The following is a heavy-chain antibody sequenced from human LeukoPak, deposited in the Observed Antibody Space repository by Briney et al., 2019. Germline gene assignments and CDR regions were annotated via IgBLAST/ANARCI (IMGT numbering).Heavy chain of an antibody. CDR3: AKDLQPGY. V-gene: IGHV3-23*01. CDR2: ISGSGGST. CDR1: GFTFSNYA. Sequence: GGSLRLSCAASGFTFSNYAMCWVRQAPGKGLEWASGISGSGGSTYYADSVKGRFTISRDNSKNTLYLQMNSLRAEDTAVYYCAKDLQPGYWGQGTLVTVPS. J-gene: IGHJ4*02.